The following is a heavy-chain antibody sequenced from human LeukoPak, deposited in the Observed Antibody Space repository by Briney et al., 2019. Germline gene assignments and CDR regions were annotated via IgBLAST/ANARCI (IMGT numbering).Heavy chain of an antibody. D-gene: IGHD6-6*01. V-gene: IGHV3-7*01. CDR2: IKQDGSEK. Sequence: TGGSLRLSCAASGFTFSSYWMSWVRQAPGKGLEWVANIKQDGSEKYYVDSVKGRFTVSRDNAKNSLYLQMNSLRAEDTAVYYCAKYSSSFGQYYYYYMDVWGKGTTVTVSS. CDR3: AKYSSSFGQYYYYYMDV. CDR1: GFTFSSYW. J-gene: IGHJ6*03.